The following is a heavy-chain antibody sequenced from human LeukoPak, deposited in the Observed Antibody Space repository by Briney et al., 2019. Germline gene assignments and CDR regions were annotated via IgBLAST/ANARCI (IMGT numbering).Heavy chain of an antibody. CDR2: ISYDGSNK. J-gene: IGHJ4*02. CDR1: GFTFSSYG. V-gene: IGHV3-30*18. Sequence: GGSLRLSCAASGFTFSSYGMHWVRQAPGKGLEWVAVISYDGSNKYYADSVKGRFTISRDNYKNTLYLQMNSLRAEDTAVYYCAKGGPTPRMSYFDYWGQGTLVTVSS. CDR3: AKGGPTPRMSYFDY. D-gene: IGHD2-15*01.